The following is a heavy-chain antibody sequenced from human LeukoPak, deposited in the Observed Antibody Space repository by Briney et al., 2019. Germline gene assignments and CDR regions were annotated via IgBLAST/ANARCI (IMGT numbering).Heavy chain of an antibody. CDR1: GFTFSNFA. D-gene: IGHD6-13*01. CDR2: ISSSSNYI. V-gene: IGHV3-21*01. CDR3: ARVAAGPF. Sequence: PGGSLRLSCAASGFTFSNFAMSWVRQAPGKGLEWVSSISSSSNYIYYADSVKGRFTISRDNAKNSLYLQMNSLRAEDSAVYYCARVAAGPFWGQGTLVTVSS. J-gene: IGHJ4*02.